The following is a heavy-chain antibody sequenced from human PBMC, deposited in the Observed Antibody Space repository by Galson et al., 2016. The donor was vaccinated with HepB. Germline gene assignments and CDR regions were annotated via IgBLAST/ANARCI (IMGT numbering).Heavy chain of an antibody. CDR3: VKEESSGWYWTGDY. V-gene: IGHV3-30*18. D-gene: IGHD6-19*01. Sequence: LEWVAVSTYGESEKHYADSVKGRFTISRDNSKNTLYLQMNSLRAEDTAVYYCVKEESSGWYWTGDYWGQGTLVTVSS. CDR2: STYGESEK. J-gene: IGHJ4*02.